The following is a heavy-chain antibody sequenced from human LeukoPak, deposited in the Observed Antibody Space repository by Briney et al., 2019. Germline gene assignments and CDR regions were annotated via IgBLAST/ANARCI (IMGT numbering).Heavy chain of an antibody. Sequence: HAGGSLRLSCAASGFTFSSSVMSWVRQAPGKGLEWVSDIGGSRGTTNHADSVKGRFTISRDNSKNTLYLQMNSLRAEDTAVYYCAKGPYGPGAFDIWGQGTMVTVSS. D-gene: IGHD3-10*01. J-gene: IGHJ3*02. CDR1: GFTFSSSV. V-gene: IGHV3-23*01. CDR2: IGGSRGTT. CDR3: AKGPYGPGAFDI.